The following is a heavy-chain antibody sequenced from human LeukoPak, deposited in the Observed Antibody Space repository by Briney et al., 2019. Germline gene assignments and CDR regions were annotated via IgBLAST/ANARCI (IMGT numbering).Heavy chain of an antibody. Sequence: PGGSLRLSCVASGFTFITYSMNWVRQAPGKGLEWVSSISSSSDYIYYADSVKGRFTISRDNAKNSLYLQMNSLRAEDTAVYYCARGPSGYHNTGGQGTLVTVSS. V-gene: IGHV3-21*01. CDR2: ISSSSDYI. CDR3: ARGPSGYHNT. CDR1: GFTFITYS. D-gene: IGHD5-12*01. J-gene: IGHJ4*02.